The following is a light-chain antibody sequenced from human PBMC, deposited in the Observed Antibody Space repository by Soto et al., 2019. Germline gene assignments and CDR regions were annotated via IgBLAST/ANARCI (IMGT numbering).Light chain of an antibody. J-gene: IGKJ2*01. CDR3: QQYGSSPGYT. CDR2: GAS. V-gene: IGKV3-20*01. Sequence: EIVLTQSPGTLSLSPGERATLSCRASQSVSSSYLAWYQQKPGQPPRLLIYGASSSATGIPDRFSGSGSGTDFTLTISRLEPEDFAVYYCQQYGSSPGYTFGQGTKLEIK. CDR1: QSVSSSY.